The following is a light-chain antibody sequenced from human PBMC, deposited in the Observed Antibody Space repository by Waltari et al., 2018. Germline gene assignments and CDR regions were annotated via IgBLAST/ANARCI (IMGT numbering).Light chain of an antibody. CDR1: QIVGTN. Sequence: EILLQQSPATLSLSAGERATPSCRASQIVGTNLAWYQKRPGPAPRLLIYDAFDRAAGVPARFSGSSCGVEFTLTISSLEQEDSGVYFCPQRYKWPHSFGGGNKVEI. J-gene: IGKJ4*01. CDR2: DAF. CDR3: PQRYKWPHS. V-gene: IGKV3-11*01.